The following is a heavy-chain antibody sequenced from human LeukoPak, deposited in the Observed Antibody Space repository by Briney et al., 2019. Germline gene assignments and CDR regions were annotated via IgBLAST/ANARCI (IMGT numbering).Heavy chain of an antibody. Sequence: SVTVSCTASGYTFTSYYMHWVRQAPGQGLEWMGGIIPIFGTANYAQKFQGRVTITADESTSTAYMELSSLRSEDTAVYYCARVGGYSYYYGMDVWGQGTTVTVSS. D-gene: IGHD5-12*01. V-gene: IGHV1-69*13. CDR2: IIPIFGTA. CDR3: ARVGGYSYYYGMDV. J-gene: IGHJ6*02. CDR1: GYTFTSYY.